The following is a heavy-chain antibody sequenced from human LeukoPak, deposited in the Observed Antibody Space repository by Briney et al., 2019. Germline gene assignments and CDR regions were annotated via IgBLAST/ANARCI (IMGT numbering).Heavy chain of an antibody. CDR2: INPNSGGT. CDR1: GYTFTGYY. V-gene: IGHV1-2*02. D-gene: IGHD4-17*01. CDR3: ARAATTVTPFSLNY. J-gene: IGHJ4*02. Sequence: ASVKVSCKASGYTFTGYYMHWVRQAPGQGLEWMGWINPNSGGTNYAQKFQGRVTMTRDTSISTAYMELSRLRSDDTAVYYCARAATTVTPFSLNYWGQGTLVTVSS.